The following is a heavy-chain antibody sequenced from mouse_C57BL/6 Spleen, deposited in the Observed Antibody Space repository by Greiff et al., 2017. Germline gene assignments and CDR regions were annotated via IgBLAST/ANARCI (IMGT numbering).Heavy chain of an antibody. CDR3: ARSHYDYDAWFAY. J-gene: IGHJ3*01. V-gene: IGHV1-72*01. D-gene: IGHD2-4*01. CDR1: GYTFTSYW. Sequence: QVQLKQPGAELVKPGASVKLSCKASGYTFTSYWMHWVKQRPGRGLEWIGRIDPHSGGTKYNEKFKSKATLTVDKPSSTAYMQLSSLTSEDSAVYYCARSHYDYDAWFAYWGQGTLVTVSA. CDR2: IDPHSGGT.